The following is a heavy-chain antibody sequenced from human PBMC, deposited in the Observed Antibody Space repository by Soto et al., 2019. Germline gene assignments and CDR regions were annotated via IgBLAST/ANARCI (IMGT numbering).Heavy chain of an antibody. CDR2: TYYRSKWYN. Sequence: SKTLSLTCAISGDSVSSNSAAWNWIRQSPSRGLEWLGRTYYRSKWYNDYAVSVKSRITINPDTSKNQFSLQLNSVTPEDTAVYYCARDPAIAVAGSIQNDYYYGRDVWGQGTTGSVSS. J-gene: IGHJ6*02. V-gene: IGHV6-1*01. CDR1: GDSVSSNSAA. CDR3: ARDPAIAVAGSIQNDYYYGRDV. D-gene: IGHD6-19*01.